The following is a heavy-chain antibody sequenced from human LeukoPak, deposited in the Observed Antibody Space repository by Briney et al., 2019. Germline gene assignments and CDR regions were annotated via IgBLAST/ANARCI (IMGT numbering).Heavy chain of an antibody. V-gene: IGHV4-59*01. J-gene: IGHJ5*02. CDR2: IYYSGST. CDR1: GGSISSYY. CDR3: ARDLIGSGDDSTNWFDP. Sequence: SETLSLTCTVSGGSISSYYWSWIRQPPGKGLEWIGYIYYSGSTNYNPSLKSRVTISVDTSKNQFSLKLSSVIAADTAVYYCARDLIGSGDDSTNWFDPWGQGTLVTVSS. D-gene: IGHD3-22*01.